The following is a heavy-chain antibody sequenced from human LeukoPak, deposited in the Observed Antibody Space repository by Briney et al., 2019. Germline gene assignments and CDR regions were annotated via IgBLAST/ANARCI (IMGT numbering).Heavy chain of an antibody. V-gene: IGHV4-59*01. J-gene: IGHJ6*02. Sequence: SETLSLTCTVSGVSISSYYWSWIGQPPGKGLEWIGYIYYSGSTNYNPSLKSRVTISVDTSKNQFSLKLSSVTAADTAVYYCARDKATYATMVRGPYGMDVWGQGTTVTVSS. D-gene: IGHD3-10*01. CDR1: GVSISSYY. CDR3: ARDKATYATMVRGPYGMDV. CDR2: IYYSGST.